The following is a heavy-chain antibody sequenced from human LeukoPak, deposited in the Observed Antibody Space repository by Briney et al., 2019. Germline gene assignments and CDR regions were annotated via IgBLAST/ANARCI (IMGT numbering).Heavy chain of an antibody. CDR1: GGSMGSYY. V-gene: IGHV4-59*01. J-gene: IGHJ4*02. CDR3: ARDGGSVTTQFDY. CDR2: IYFSGST. D-gene: IGHD4-17*01. Sequence: SETLSLTCTVSGGSMGSYYWNWIRQPPGKGLEWIGYIYFSGSTAYNPSLKSRVTMSVDKSNNQFSLKLTSVTAADTAVYYCARDGGSVTTQFDYWGQGTLVTVSS.